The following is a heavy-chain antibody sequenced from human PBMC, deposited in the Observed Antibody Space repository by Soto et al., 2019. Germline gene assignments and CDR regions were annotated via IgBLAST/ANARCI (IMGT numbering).Heavy chain of an antibody. CDR1: GGPFSGYY. D-gene: IGHD2-15*01. Sequence: QVHLQQRGEGLLKPSETLSLTCAVYGGPFSGYYWRWIRQPPGKGLEWIGEIKHSGSTNYNPSLKSRVAISVDTSKNQFSLTLSSVTAADTAVYYCARGRDIVVVVAATVPSCFGYWGQGTLVNVSS. CDR3: ARGRDIVVVVAATVPSCFGY. V-gene: IGHV4-34*01. J-gene: IGHJ4*02. CDR2: IKHSGST.